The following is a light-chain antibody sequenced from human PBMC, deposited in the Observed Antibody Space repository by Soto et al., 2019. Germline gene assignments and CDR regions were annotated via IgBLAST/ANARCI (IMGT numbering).Light chain of an antibody. V-gene: IGKV3-20*01. CDR2: AAS. CDR3: QQYGTSLT. J-gene: IGKJ4*01. Sequence: IVLTQSPGALSLSPGEGATLSCRASQSIKNNFLAWYQQRPGQAPRLLIHAASIRASGISDRFTGTPSGTDFPLTISRLEPDDFGVYYCQQYGTSLTFGGWT. CDR1: QSIKNNF.